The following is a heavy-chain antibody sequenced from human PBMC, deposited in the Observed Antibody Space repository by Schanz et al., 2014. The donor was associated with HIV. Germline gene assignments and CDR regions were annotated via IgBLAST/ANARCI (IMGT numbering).Heavy chain of an antibody. CDR2: IWYDGSNK. V-gene: IGHV3-33*08. J-gene: IGHJ5*02. CDR3: ARGQPLVQRWFDP. CDR1: GFTFNNYA. Sequence: QVQLVESGGGVAQPGRSLRLSCAASGFTFNNYAMNWVRQTPGKGLEWVALIWYDGSNKIYADSVKGRFTISRDNSKNTLYLQMNSLRPEDTAVYYCARGQPLVQRWFDPWGQGTLVTVSS. D-gene: IGHD6-13*01.